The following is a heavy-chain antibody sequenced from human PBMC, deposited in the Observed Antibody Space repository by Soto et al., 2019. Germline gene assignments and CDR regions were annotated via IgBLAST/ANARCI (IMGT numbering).Heavy chain of an antibody. Sequence: QVQLQQWGAGLLKPSETLSLTCAVYGGSFSGYYWSWIRQPPGKGLEWIGEINHSGSTNYNPSLKSRVTISVDTSKNQFSLKLSSVTAADTAVYYCARGPMRLRPYRFDPWGQGTLVTVSS. CDR2: INHSGST. J-gene: IGHJ5*02. D-gene: IGHD5-12*01. CDR1: GGSFSGYY. V-gene: IGHV4-34*01. CDR3: ARGPMRLRPYRFDP.